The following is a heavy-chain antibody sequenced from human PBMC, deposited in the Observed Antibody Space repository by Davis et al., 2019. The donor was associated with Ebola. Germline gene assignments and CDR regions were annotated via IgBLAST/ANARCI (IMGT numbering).Heavy chain of an antibody. CDR1: GFTFSSYW. CDR3: ARDRGIYGDYSYYYGMDV. CDR2: ISYDGSNK. V-gene: IGHV3-30-3*01. Sequence: GESLKISCAVSGFTFSSYWMSWVRQAPGKGLEWVAVISYDGSNKYYADSVKGRFTISRDNSKNTLYLQMNSLRAEDTAVYYCARDRGIYGDYSYYYGMDVWGQGTTVTVSS. D-gene: IGHD4-17*01. J-gene: IGHJ6*02.